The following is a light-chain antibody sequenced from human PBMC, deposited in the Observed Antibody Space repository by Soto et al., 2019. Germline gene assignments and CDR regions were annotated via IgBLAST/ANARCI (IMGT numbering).Light chain of an antibody. Sequence: DIVMTQSPDSLAVSLGERATINCKSSQSVLYSFNNKNLLAWYQQKPGQPPKLLFSWASTRESGVPDRFSGNGSGTDLTLTSIILQAEDVAVYYCQQYYTTPPTFGQGTRLEIK. V-gene: IGKV4-1*01. J-gene: IGKJ5*01. CDR3: QQYYTTPPT. CDR2: WAS. CDR1: QSVLYSFNNKNL.